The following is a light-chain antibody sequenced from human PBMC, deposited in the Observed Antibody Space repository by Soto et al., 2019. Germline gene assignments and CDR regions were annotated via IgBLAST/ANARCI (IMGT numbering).Light chain of an antibody. CDR3: QQYNSYSVT. J-gene: IGKJ5*01. Sequence: DIQLTQSPSTLSASVGDRVSINCRASQSISAWLAWYQQKPGKAPRLLIYKASTLEIGVPSRFSGSGAGTEFTLTISSLQPDDFATFYCQQYNSYSVTFGQGTRLGIK. CDR1: QSISAW. V-gene: IGKV1-5*03. CDR2: KAS.